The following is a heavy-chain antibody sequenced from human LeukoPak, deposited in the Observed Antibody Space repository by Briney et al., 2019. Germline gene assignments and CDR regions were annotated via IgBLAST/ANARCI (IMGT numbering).Heavy chain of an antibody. J-gene: IGHJ4*02. CDR3: AKENSGTYLYYFDY. D-gene: IGHD1-26*01. V-gene: IGHV3-23*01. CDR2: ISGGDGST. Sequence: GVSLRLSCAASGFTFSSFAMSWVRQAPGKGLEWVSAISGGDGSTYYTDTVKGRFTISTDNSKNMLYLQMNSLRPEDTAVYYCAKENSGTYLYYFDYWGQGTLVTVSS. CDR1: GFTFSSFA.